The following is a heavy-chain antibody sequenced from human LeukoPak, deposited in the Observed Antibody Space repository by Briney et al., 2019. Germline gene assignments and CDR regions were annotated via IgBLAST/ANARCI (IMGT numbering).Heavy chain of an antibody. CDR1: GGSFSGYY. CDR3: ARGQNTGYCSGGSCYHPNFQH. CDR2: INHSGST. V-gene: IGHV4-34*01. D-gene: IGHD2-15*01. J-gene: IGHJ1*01. Sequence: SETLSLTCAVYGGSFSGYYWSWIRQPPGKGLEWIGEINHSGSTNYNPSLKSRVTISVDTSKNQFSLKLSSVTAADTAVYYCARGQNTGYCSGGSCYHPNFQHWGQGTLVTVSS.